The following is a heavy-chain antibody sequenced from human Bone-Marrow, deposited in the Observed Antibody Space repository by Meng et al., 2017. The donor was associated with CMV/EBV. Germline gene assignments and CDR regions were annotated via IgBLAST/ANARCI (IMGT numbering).Heavy chain of an antibody. CDR2: INHSGST. CDR3: ARCSYYYYGMDV. D-gene: IGHD2-15*01. J-gene: IGHJ6*01. Sequence: SETLSLTCAVYGGSFSGYYWNWIRQPPGKGLEWIGEINHSGSTNYNPSLKSRVTISVDTSKNQFSLKLSSVTAADTAVYYCARCSYYYYGMDVWGQGTTVTVSS. CDR1: GGSFSGYY. V-gene: IGHV4-34*01.